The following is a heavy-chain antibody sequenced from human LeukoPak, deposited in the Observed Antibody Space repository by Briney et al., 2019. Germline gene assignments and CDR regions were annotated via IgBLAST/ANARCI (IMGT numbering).Heavy chain of an antibody. D-gene: IGHD2-15*01. Sequence: GASVKASCKPSGYTFTSFGISWVRQAPGQGLEWMGWIGAYNGDTNYAEKFQGRVTMTTDTSTSTAYIDLRSLRSDDTAVYYCTRDHCSGDNCPSFDYWGQGTLVTVSS. J-gene: IGHJ4*02. CDR3: TRDHCSGDNCPSFDY. V-gene: IGHV1-18*04. CDR2: IGAYNGDT. CDR1: GYTFTSFG.